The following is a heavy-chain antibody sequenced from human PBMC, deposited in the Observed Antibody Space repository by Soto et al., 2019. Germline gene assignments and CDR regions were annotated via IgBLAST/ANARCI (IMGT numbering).Heavy chain of an antibody. CDR2: IYDSGST. D-gene: IGHD1-26*01. CDR1: DGSLHNYD. V-gene: IGHV4-59*01. J-gene: IGHJ5*02. CDR3: ARGPTGSGNWFDP. Sequence: ASDPLSLTCPVSDGSLHNYDWRLIRQPPGKGLEWIGYIYDSGSTNYNPSLKSRVTISVDTSKNQFSLKLSSVTAADTAVYYCARGPTGSGNWFDPWGQGTLVTV.